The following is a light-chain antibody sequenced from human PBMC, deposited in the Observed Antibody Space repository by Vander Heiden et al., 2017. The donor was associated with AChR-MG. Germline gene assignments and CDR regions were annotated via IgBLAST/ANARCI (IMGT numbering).Light chain of an antibody. CDR2: GAS. CDR1: QSVSS. J-gene: IGKJ1*01. V-gene: IGKV3-15*01. Sequence: EIVMMQSPATLSVSPGERATLSCRASQSVSSQAPRLLIYGASTRATGIPARFSGSGSGTEFTLTISSLQSEDFAVYYWQQYNNWPSFGQGTKVEIK. CDR3: QQYNNWPS.